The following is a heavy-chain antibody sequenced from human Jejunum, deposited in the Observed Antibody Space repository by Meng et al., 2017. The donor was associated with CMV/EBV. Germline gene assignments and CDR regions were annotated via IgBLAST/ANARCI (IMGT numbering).Heavy chain of an antibody. J-gene: IGHJ4*02. CDR2: TSYDGNSQ. Sequence: GFTFSSYGMHWVRQAPGKGLEWVAVTSYDGNSQYYTDSVKGRFTISRDNSDNMLYLHMNSLRADDTALYYCARDGGGFNSSPFDRWGQGTRVTVSS. D-gene: IGHD3-16*01. V-gene: IGHV3-30*19. CDR1: GFTFSSYG. CDR3: ARDGGGFNSSPFDR.